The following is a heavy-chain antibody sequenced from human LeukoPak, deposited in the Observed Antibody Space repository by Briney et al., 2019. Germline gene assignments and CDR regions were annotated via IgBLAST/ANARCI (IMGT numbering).Heavy chain of an antibody. J-gene: IGHJ6*03. D-gene: IGHD6-6*01. CDR3: ARDPQYSSSGYMDV. CDR1: GGSISSYY. CDR2: IYYSGST. V-gene: IGHV4-59*01. Sequence: PSETLSLTCTISGGSISSYYWSWIRQPPGKGLEWIGYIYYSGSTNYNPSLKSRVTISVDTSKNQFSLKLSSVTAADTAVYYCARDPQYSSSGYMDVWGKGTTVTVSS.